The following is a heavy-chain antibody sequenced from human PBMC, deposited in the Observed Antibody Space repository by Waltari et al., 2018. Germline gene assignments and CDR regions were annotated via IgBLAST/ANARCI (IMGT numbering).Heavy chain of an antibody. D-gene: IGHD2-15*01. Sequence: QVQLVQSGAEVKKPGSSVKVSCKASGGTFSSYAISWVRQAPGQGLEWMGGIIPIFGTANYAQKFQGRVTITTDESTSTAYMELSSLRSEDTAVYYCARSRGGIVVVVAATPGDAFDIWGQGTMVTVSS. CDR2: IIPIFGTA. CDR3: ARSRGGIVVVVAATPGDAFDI. V-gene: IGHV1-69*05. J-gene: IGHJ3*02. CDR1: GGTFSSYA.